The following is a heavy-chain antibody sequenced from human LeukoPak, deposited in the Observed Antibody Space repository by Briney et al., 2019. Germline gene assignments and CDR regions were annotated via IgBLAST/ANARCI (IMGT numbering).Heavy chain of an antibody. Sequence: GGSLRLSCAASGFTFDYYAMHWVRQPPGTGLEWVSGISWNSGSIGYADSVKGRFTISRDNAKNSLYLQMNSLRAEDMALYYCTKALTDSSSSYFDNWGQGTLVTVSS. J-gene: IGHJ4*02. V-gene: IGHV3-9*03. CDR1: GFTFDYYA. CDR2: ISWNSGSI. CDR3: TKALTDSSSSYFDN. D-gene: IGHD6-6*01.